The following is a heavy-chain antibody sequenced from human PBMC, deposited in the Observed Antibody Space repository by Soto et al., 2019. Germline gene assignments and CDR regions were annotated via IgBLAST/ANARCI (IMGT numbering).Heavy chain of an antibody. D-gene: IGHD3-10*01. V-gene: IGHV4-59*08. CDR2: IYYTGTT. CDR3: ATLRGLGEVSPYFDS. J-gene: IGHJ4*02. CDR1: YASINNYH. Sequence: QVQLQESGPGLLKPSETLSLSCTVSYASINNYHWTWIRQPPGKGLEWIAYIYYTGTTNFNPSLRNRVSISMDTSKNQFSLKLRSVTASDTAVYYCATLRGLGEVSPYFDSWGQGRMVIVSS.